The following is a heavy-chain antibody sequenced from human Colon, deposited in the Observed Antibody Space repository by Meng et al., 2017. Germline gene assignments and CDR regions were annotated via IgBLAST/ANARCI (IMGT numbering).Heavy chain of an antibody. J-gene: IGHJ3*01. CDR1: GGPICSYY. V-gene: IGHV4-59*01. CDR2: VSNTGNT. Sequence: SETLSLTCSVSGGPICSYYWTWIRQSPGKGLEWIGYVSNTGNTNYNPSLKSRVTMAVDTSKNQFSLKLRSVTAADTAVYYSAKAIRYALDVWGQGTVVTVSS. CDR3: AKAIRYALDV. D-gene: IGHD3-3*01.